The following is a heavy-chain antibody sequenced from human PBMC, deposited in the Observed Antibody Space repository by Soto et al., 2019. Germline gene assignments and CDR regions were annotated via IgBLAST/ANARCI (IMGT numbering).Heavy chain of an antibody. J-gene: IGHJ4*02. V-gene: IGHV3-15*01. CDR1: GFTFSNVW. D-gene: IGHD5-12*01. CDR3: STELRSHY. Sequence: GGSLRLSCAASGFTFSNVWMICVRQAPGKGLEWLGRIKSKSDGGTTDYAAPVKGRFTISRDDSKNTLYLQMNSLKTEDTAVYYCSTELRSHYWGQGTLVTVSS. CDR2: IKSKSDGGTT.